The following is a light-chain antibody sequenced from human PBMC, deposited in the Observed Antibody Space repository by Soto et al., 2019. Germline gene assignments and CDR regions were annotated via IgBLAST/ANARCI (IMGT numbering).Light chain of an antibody. V-gene: IGLV2-14*01. Sequence: SVLTQPASVSGSPGQSITISCTGTSSDVGGYNYVSWYQQHPGKAPKLMIYDVSNRPSGVSNRFPGSKSGNTASLTISGLQAEDEADYYCSSYTSSSSYVFGTGTRSPS. CDR3: SSYTSSSSYV. CDR1: SSDVGGYNY. J-gene: IGLJ1*01. CDR2: DVS.